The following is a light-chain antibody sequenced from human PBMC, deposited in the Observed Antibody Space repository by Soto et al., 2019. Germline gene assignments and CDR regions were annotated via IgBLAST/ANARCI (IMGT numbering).Light chain of an antibody. CDR3: AAWDDSLSGVL. CDR2: SNN. V-gene: IGLV1-44*01. Sequence: QSALTQPPSASGTPGQRVTISCSGSSSDIGSNTVNWYQQLPGTAPKLLIYSNNQRPSGVPDRFSGSKSGTSASLAISGLQSEDAADYYCAAWDDSLSGVLFGGGTQLTVL. CDR1: SSDIGSNT. J-gene: IGLJ2*01.